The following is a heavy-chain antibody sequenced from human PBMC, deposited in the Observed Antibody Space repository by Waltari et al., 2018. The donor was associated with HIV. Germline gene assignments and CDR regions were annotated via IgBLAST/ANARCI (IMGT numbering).Heavy chain of an antibody. J-gene: IGHJ5*02. CDR1: GGTFSTYA. CDR2: ISLIFGTT. V-gene: IGHV1-69*12. Sequence: QVQLVQSGAEVKKPGSSVKVSCKASGGTFSTYALSWVRQAPGLGLEWMGGISLIFGTTNYAQKWQGRVTITADDSTSTAYMELNSLRSEDTAVYYCARAGDRALVVGQWPNWFDPWGQGTLVTFSS. D-gene: IGHD6-19*01. CDR3: ARAGDRALVVGQWPNWFDP.